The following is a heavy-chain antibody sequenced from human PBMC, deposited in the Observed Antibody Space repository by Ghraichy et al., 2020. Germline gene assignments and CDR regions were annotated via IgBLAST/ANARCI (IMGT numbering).Heavy chain of an antibody. CDR1: GYTFTSYD. D-gene: IGHD2-2*01. CDR2: MNPNSGNT. Sequence: ASVKVSCKASGYTFTSYDINWVRQATGQGLEWMGWMNPNSGNTGYAQKFQGRVTMTRNTSISTAYMELSSLRSEDTAVYYCARYKRYCSSTSCYYYYYMDVWGKGTTVTVSS. V-gene: IGHV1-8*01. CDR3: ARYKRYCSSTSCYYYYYMDV. J-gene: IGHJ6*03.